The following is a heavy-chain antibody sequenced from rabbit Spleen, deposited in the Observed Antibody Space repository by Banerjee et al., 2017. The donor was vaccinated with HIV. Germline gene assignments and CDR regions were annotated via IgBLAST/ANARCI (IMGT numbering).Heavy chain of an antibody. V-gene: IGHV1S45*01. CDR1: GFDLSSSYW. D-gene: IGHD1-1*01. CDR2: ISSSTGKT. CDR3: ARDFPYGNWYTRNNL. J-gene: IGHJ4*01. Sequence: QEQLVESGGGLVQPEGSLTLTCKASGFDLSSSYWICWVRQAPGKGLEWSACISSSTGKTYYANWAKGRFTISKTSSTTVTLQMTSLTGADTATYFCARDFPYGNWYTRNNLWGPGTLVTVS.